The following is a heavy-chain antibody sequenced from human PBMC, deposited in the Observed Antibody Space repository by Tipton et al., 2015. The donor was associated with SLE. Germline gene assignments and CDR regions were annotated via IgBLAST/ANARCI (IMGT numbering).Heavy chain of an antibody. CDR2: IYYSGST. V-gene: IGHV4-59*12. D-gene: IGHD7-27*01. CDR1: GGSISSYY. Sequence: GLVKPSETLSLTCTVSGGSISSYYWSWIRQPPGKGLEWIGYIYYSGSTNYNPSLKSRVNISLDTSKNQFSLNLTSVTAADTAVYYCAREPTGGSRGLFDYWGQGTLVTVSS. CDR3: AREPTGGSRGLFDY. J-gene: IGHJ4*02.